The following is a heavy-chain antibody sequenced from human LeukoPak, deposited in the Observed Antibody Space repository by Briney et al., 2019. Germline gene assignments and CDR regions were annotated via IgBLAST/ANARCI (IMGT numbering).Heavy chain of an antibody. CDR3: ARQSYEYSSSPRSYYYYYMDV. V-gene: IGHV4-4*09. Sequence: SETLSLTCTVSGGSISSYYWSWIRQPPGKGLEWIGYIYTSGSTNYNPSLKSRVTISVDTSKNQFSLKLSSVTAADTAVYYCARQSYEYSSSPRSYYYYYMDVWGKGTTVTVSS. CDR1: GGSISSYY. D-gene: IGHD6-6*01. J-gene: IGHJ6*03. CDR2: IYTSGST.